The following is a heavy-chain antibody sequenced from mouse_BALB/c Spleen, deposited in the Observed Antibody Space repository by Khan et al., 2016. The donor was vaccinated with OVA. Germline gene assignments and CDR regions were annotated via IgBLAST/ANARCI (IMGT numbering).Heavy chain of an antibody. V-gene: IGHV2-6-1*01. CDR3: AGQPYYHYNIMDY. Sequence: VQLQQSGPGLVAPSQSLSITCTISGFSLTNYGVHWVRQPPGKGLEWLVVIWSDGSTTYNSALKSRLTISKDNSECQVFLKMNSLQTDDTAMYFCAGQPYYHYNIMDYWGQGTSVTVSS. J-gene: IGHJ4*01. CDR1: GFSLTNYG. D-gene: IGHD2-10*01. CDR2: IWSDGST.